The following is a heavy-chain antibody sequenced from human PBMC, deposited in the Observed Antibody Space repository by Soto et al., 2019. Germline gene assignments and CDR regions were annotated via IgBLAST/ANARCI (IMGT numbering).Heavy chain of an antibody. CDR2: ISSSSSYI. CDR1: GFTFSSYS. CDR3: ARDPSEITIFGVVGMDV. Sequence: PGGSLRLSCAASGFTFSSYSMNWVRQAPGKGLEWVSSISSSSSYIYYADSVKGRFTISRDNAKNSLYLQMNSLRAEDTAVYYCARDPSEITIFGVVGMDVWGQGTTVTVSS. D-gene: IGHD3-3*01. J-gene: IGHJ6*02. V-gene: IGHV3-21*01.